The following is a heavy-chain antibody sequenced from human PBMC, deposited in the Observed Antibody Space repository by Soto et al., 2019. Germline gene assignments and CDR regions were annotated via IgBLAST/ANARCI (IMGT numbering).Heavy chain of an antibody. D-gene: IGHD6-13*01. CDR3: ARGPRSSSWLYYFDY. CDR2: INPNSGGT. CDR1: GYTFTGYY. Sequence: WASVKVSCKASGYTFTGYYMHWVRQAPGQGLEWMGWINPNSGGTNYAQKFQGRVTMTRDTSISTAYMELSRLRSDDTAVYYCARGPRSSSWLYYFDYWGQGTLVTVSS. J-gene: IGHJ4*02. V-gene: IGHV1-2*02.